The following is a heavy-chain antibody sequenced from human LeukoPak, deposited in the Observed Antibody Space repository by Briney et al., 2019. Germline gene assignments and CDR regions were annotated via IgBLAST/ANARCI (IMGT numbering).Heavy chain of an antibody. CDR3: ARDLTGGSSWYQYYFDY. V-gene: IGHV4-38-2*02. D-gene: IGHD6-13*01. Sequence: SETLSLPCTVSGYSISSVYYWGWIRQPPGNGLEGIGRIYHSGSTYYNPSLKSRVTISVDTSKNQFSLKLSSVTAPDTAVYYCARDLTGGSSWYQYYFDYWGQGTLVTVSS. CDR2: IYHSGST. J-gene: IGHJ4*02. CDR1: GYSISSVYY.